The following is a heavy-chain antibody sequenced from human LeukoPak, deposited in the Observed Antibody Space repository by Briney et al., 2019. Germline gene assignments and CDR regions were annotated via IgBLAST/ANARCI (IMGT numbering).Heavy chain of an antibody. CDR3: ARHNYDSGGYYPSESDY. CDR1: GYNFTTYW. CDR2: IYPGDSDV. Sequence: GESLKISCKVSGYNFTTYWIGWVRQMPGKGLEWMGIIYPGDSDVRYSPSSQGQVTISADKSISTAYLQWSSLKASDTAMYYCARHNYDSGGYYPSESDYWGQGTLVIVSS. J-gene: IGHJ4*02. D-gene: IGHD3-22*01. V-gene: IGHV5-51*01.